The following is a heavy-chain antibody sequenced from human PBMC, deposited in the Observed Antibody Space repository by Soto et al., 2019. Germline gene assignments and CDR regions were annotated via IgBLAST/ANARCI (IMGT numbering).Heavy chain of an antibody. CDR3: ARGYCTTTICDPWFDP. Sequence: GESLKISCTGIGYAFTSYWIAWVRQMPGKGLEWVGTIYPGDSDTRYSPSFQGQVTISVDNSITTAYLQWSSLKASDTAMYYCARGYCTTTICDPWFDPWGQGTLVTVSS. CDR1: GYAFTSYW. V-gene: IGHV5-51*01. CDR2: IYPGDSDT. J-gene: IGHJ5*02. D-gene: IGHD2-2*01.